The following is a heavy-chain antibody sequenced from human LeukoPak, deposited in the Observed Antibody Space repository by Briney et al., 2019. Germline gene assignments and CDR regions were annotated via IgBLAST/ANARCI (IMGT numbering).Heavy chain of an antibody. V-gene: IGHV1-2*02. CDR2: INPNSGGT. CDR1: GYTFIGYY. Sequence: ASVKVSCKSSGYTFIGYYMHWVRQAPGQGLEWMGWINPNSGGTNYAQKFQGRVTMTRDTSICTAYMELSRLRSDDTAVYYCARDVTGDQSWFFDLWGRGTLVTVSS. J-gene: IGHJ2*01. D-gene: IGHD7-27*01. CDR3: ARDVTGDQSWFFDL.